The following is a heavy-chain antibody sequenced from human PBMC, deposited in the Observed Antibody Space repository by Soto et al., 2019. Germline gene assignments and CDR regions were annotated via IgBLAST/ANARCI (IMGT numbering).Heavy chain of an antibody. J-gene: IGHJ5*02. V-gene: IGHV5-51*01. CDR3: ARLLAGAVPSPRAWFDP. CDR1: GYPFSSYW. Sequence: GESLKISCKTSGYPFSSYWIAWVRRVPGKGLEWMGVIYPGDSDIRYSPSFQGQVTISTDKSINTAYLQWGSLKASDTAMYYCARLLAGAVPSPRAWFDPWGQGTLVTVSS. D-gene: IGHD6-19*01. CDR2: IYPGDSDI.